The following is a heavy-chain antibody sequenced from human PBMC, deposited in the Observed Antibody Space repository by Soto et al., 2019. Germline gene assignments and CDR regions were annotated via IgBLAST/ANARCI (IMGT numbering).Heavy chain of an antibody. Sequence: EVQLVESGGGLVQPGGSLRLSCAASGFTFSYYWMHWVRQAPGQGLVWVSRIHSDGSSTTYADSVKGRFTISRDNAKNKVYLQMNSLRAGDMAVYYFARGVKGAFEMWGQGTMVAVSS. CDR2: IHSDGSST. J-gene: IGHJ3*02. V-gene: IGHV3-74*01. D-gene: IGHD2-8*01. CDR3: ARGVKGAFEM. CDR1: GFTFSYYW.